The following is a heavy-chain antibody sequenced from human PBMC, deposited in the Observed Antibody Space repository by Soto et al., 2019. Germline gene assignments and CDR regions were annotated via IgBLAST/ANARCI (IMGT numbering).Heavy chain of an antibody. CDR1: GFTFSGHW. CDR3: AREAGYCSRTSCYRRAFDT. Sequence: EVQLVESGGDLVQPGGSLRLSCAASGFTFSGHWMHWVRQVPGTGLVWVSRINTDGGSTSYADSVKGRFTISRDNAKNTLFLQMTGLRVDDTSVYYCAREAGYCSRTSCYRRAFDTWGQGTMVTVSS. D-gene: IGHD2-2*01. J-gene: IGHJ3*02. V-gene: IGHV3-74*01. CDR2: INTDGGST.